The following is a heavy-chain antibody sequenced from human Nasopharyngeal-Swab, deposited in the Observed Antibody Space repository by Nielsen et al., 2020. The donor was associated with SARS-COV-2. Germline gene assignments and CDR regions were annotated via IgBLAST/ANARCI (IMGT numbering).Heavy chain of an antibody. V-gene: IGHV3-21*01. D-gene: IGHD3-10*01. CDR3: ARPPGTSYTYFGY. J-gene: IGHJ4*02. Sequence: GESLKISCAASGFTFSDYYMNWVRQAPGKGLEWVSSTSTTSDYIYYADSVKGRFTISRDNAKNSLYLQMNSLRDEDTAVYYCARPPGTSYTYFGYWGQGTLVTVSS. CDR2: TSTTSDYI. CDR1: GFTFSDYY.